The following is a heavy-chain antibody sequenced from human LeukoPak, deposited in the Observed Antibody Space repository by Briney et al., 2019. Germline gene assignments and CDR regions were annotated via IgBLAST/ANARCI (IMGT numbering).Heavy chain of an antibody. CDR1: GFTFDDYG. J-gene: IGHJ3*02. CDR2: INWNGGST. Sequence: GESLKISCAASGFTFDDYGMSWVRQAPGKGREWVSGINWNGGSTGYADSVKGRFTISRDNAKNSLYLQMNSLRAEDTALYYCASETPSAGAFDIWGQGTMVTISS. V-gene: IGHV3-20*04. CDR3: ASETPSAGAFDI. D-gene: IGHD1-1*01.